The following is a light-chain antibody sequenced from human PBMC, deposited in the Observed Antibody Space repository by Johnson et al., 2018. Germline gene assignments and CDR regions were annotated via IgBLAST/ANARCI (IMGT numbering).Light chain of an antibody. V-gene: IGLV1-51*02. CDR1: SSNIGNNY. J-gene: IGLJ1*01. CDR2: ENN. CDR3: GTWDSSLSAGNV. Sequence: QSVLTQPPSVSAAPGQKVTISCSGSSSNIGNNYVSWYQQLPGTAPKLLIYENNKRPSGIPDRFSGSKSGTSATLGITGLQTGYEADYYCGTWDSSLSAGNVFGTGTKVTVI.